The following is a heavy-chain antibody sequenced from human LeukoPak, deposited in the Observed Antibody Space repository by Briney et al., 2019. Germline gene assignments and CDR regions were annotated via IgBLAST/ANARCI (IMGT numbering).Heavy chain of an antibody. J-gene: IGHJ5*02. CDR2: IYYSGST. Sequence: SETLSLTCTVSGGSISSYYWSWIRQPPGKGLEWIGYIYYSGSTNYNPSLKGRVTISVDTSKNQFSLKLSSVTAADTAVYYCARDLNSRGFDPWGQGTLVTVSS. CDR1: GGSISSYY. V-gene: IGHV4-59*01. D-gene: IGHD2/OR15-2a*01. CDR3: ARDLNSRGFDP.